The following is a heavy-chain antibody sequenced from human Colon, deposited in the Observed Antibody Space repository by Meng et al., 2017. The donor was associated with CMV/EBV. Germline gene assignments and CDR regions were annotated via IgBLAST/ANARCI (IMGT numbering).Heavy chain of an antibody. CDR2: IYYRSRWLD. CDR1: GDTVSSTTVG. V-gene: IGHV6-1*01. Sequence: SQTPSLTRDISGDTVSSTTVGWNWIRQSPSRGLEWLGRIYYRSRWLDDYAQSVKSRMSINVDTSKNQFSLQLDSVTPDDTAVYYCARRHTSGWYYFDSWGQGTLVTVSS. J-gene: IGHJ4*02. D-gene: IGHD6-19*01. CDR3: ARRHTSGWYYFDS.